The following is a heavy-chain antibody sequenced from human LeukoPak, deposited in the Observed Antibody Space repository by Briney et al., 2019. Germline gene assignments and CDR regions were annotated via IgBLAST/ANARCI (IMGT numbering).Heavy chain of an antibody. D-gene: IGHD2-21*02. V-gene: IGHV4-34*01. CDR3: ARGRPKSPYIIVVVTAILGGFDY. Sequence: SETLSLTCAVYGGSFSGYYWSWIRQPPGKGLEWIGEINHSGSTNYNPSLKSRVTISVDTSKNQFSLKLSSVTAADTAVYYCARGRPKSPYIIVVVTAILGGFDYWGQGTLVTVSS. J-gene: IGHJ4*02. CDR2: INHSGST. CDR1: GGSFSGYY.